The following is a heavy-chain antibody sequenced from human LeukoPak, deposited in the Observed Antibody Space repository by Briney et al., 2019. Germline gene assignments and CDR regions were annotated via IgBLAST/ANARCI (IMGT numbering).Heavy chain of an antibody. V-gene: IGHV4-39*07. Sequence: PSETLSLTCTVSGGSISSSSYYWGWIRQPPGKGLEWIGSIYYSGSTYYNPSLKSRVTISVDTSKNQFSLKLSSVTAADTAVYYCARARGYVLYYFDYWGQGTLVTVSS. CDR3: ARARGYVLYYFDY. D-gene: IGHD5-12*01. J-gene: IGHJ4*02. CDR2: IYYSGST. CDR1: GGSISSSSYY.